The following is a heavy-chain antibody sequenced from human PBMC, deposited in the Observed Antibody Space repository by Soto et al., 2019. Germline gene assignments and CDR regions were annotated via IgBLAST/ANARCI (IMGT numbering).Heavy chain of an antibody. CDR1: GYTFTSYG. CDR2: ISAYNGNT. Sequence: GASVKVSCKASGYTFTSYGISWVRQAPGQGLEWMGWISAYNGNTNYAQKLQGRVTMTTDTSTSTAYMELRSLRSDDTAVYYCARVYYDILTGYYSGAFDIWGQGTMVTVSS. V-gene: IGHV1-18*01. CDR3: ARVYYDILTGYYSGAFDI. J-gene: IGHJ3*02. D-gene: IGHD3-9*01.